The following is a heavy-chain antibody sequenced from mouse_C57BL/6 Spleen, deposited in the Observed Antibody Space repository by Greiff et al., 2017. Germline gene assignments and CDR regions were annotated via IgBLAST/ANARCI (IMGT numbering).Heavy chain of an antibody. Sequence: QVQLQQSGAELVRPGSSVKLSCKASGYTFTSYWMHWVKQRPIQGLEWIGNIDPSDSETHYNQKFKDKATLTVDKSSSTAYMQLSSLTSEDSAVYYCARELTGTDYFDYWGQGTTLTVSS. J-gene: IGHJ2*01. CDR3: ARELTGTDYFDY. D-gene: IGHD4-1*01. CDR2: IDPSDSET. CDR1: GYTFTSYW. V-gene: IGHV1-52*01.